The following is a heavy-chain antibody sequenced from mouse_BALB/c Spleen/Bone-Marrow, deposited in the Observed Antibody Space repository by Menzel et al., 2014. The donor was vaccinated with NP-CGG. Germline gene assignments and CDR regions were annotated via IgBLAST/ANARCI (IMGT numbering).Heavy chain of an antibody. CDR2: IHHSGST. CDR3: TSYGNYWYFDV. CDR1: GYSITSGYS. J-gene: IGHJ1*01. Sequence: EVQRVESGPDLVKPSQSLSLTCTVTGYSITSGYSWHWIQQFPGNKLEWMGYIHHSGSTNYNPSLRSRISITRDTPKNQFFLHLNSVTTEDTATYYCTSYGNYWYFDVWGAGTTVTVSS. V-gene: IGHV3-1*02. D-gene: IGHD2-1*01.